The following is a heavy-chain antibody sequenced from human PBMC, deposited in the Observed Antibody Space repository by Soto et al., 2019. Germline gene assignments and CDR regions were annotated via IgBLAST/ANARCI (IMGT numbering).Heavy chain of an antibody. D-gene: IGHD4-17*01. Sequence: QVQLVESGGGLVKPGGSLRLSCATSGFIFSDYYMHWIRQAPGKGLGWISYISGNGRIIQYADSAKGRFTISRDNAQNSLYLQMNRLRAEDTALYFCARDFDADSRTDFDYWGQGTLVTVSS. CDR2: ISGNGRII. J-gene: IGHJ4*02. CDR3: ARDFDADSRTDFDY. V-gene: IGHV3-11*01. CDR1: GFIFSDYY.